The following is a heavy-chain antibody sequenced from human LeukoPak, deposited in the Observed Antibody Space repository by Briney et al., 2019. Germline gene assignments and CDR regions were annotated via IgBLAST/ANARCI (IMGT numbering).Heavy chain of an antibody. CDR2: INHSGST. CDR1: GGSFSGYY. J-gene: IGHJ4*02. Sequence: PSETLSLTCAVYGGSFSGYYWSWIRQPPGKGLEWIGEINHSGSTNYNPSLKSRVTISVDRSKNQFSLKLSSVTAADTAVYYCARFRGRGLPDYWGQGTLVTVSS. CDR3: ARFRGRGLPDY. V-gene: IGHV4-34*01. D-gene: IGHD3-16*01.